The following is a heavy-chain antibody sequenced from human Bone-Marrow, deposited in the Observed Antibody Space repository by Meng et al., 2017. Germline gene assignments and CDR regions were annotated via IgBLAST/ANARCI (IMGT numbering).Heavy chain of an antibody. CDR1: GGSFSGYY. CDR3: ARGPRRAIAAAGTGYFDL. Sequence: QVHLRQWGAGLLKPSETLSLTCAVYGGSFSGYYWSWIRQPPGKGLEWIGEINHSGSTNYNPSLKSRVTISVDTSKNQFSLKLSSVTAADTAVYYCARGPRRAIAAAGTGYFDLWGRGTLVTVSS. J-gene: IGHJ2*01. D-gene: IGHD6-13*01. V-gene: IGHV4-34*01. CDR2: INHSGST.